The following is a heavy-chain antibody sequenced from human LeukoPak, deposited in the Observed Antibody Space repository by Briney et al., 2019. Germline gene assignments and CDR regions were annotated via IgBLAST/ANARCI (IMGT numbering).Heavy chain of an antibody. Sequence: KPSETLSLTCAVSGGSISSSNWWSWVRQPPGKGLEWIGEIYHSGSTNYNPSLKSRVTISVDKSKNQFSLKLSSVTAADTAVYYCAREGIRLAPPDCSGGSCYVRENYWGQGTLVTVSS. CDR3: AREGIRLAPPDCSGGSCYVRENY. J-gene: IGHJ4*02. V-gene: IGHV4-4*02. CDR2: IYHSGST. D-gene: IGHD2-15*01. CDR1: GGSISSSNW.